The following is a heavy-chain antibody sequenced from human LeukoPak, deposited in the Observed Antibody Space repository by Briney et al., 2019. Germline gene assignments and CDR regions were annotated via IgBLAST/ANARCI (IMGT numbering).Heavy chain of an antibody. J-gene: IGHJ6*03. Sequence: GGSLRLSCAASGFTFTRYSMNWVRQAPGEGLEWVASMGVTSAYIYSADSVKGRFTISRDTTKRSLFMQMNSLRAADTAIYYCARDYFDSSDYPQTYYYYYMDVWGKGTTVTVSS. D-gene: IGHD3-22*01. CDR2: MGVTSAYI. CDR1: GFTFTRYS. V-gene: IGHV3-21*01. CDR3: ARDYFDSSDYPQTYYYYYMDV.